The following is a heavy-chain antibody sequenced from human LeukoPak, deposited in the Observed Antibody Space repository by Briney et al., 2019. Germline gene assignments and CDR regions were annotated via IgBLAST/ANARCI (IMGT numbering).Heavy chain of an antibody. V-gene: IGHV3-66*01. J-gene: IGHJ5*02. CDR2: IYSGGST. Sequence: GGSLRLSCAASGFTVSSNYMSWVRQAPGKGLGWVSVIYSGGSTYYADSVKGRFTISRDNSKNTLYLQMNSLRAEDTAVYYCARERDYYGSGSYLHGLNWFDPWGQGTLVTVSS. D-gene: IGHD3-10*01. CDR1: GFTVSSNY. CDR3: ARERDYYGSGSYLHGLNWFDP.